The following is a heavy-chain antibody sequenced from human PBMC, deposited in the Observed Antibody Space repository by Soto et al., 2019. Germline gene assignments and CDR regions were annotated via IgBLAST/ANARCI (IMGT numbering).Heavy chain of an antibody. J-gene: IGHJ4*02. CDR3: ARTYCTNGVCYTFDC. CDR1: GYTFTIYA. CDR2: INAGNGNT. Sequence: ASVKVSCKASGYTFTIYAMHWVRQAPGQRLEWMGWINAGNGNTKYSRKFQGRVTITRDTSASTAYMELSSLRSEDTAVYYCARTYCTNGVCYTFDCWGQGTLVTVSS. V-gene: IGHV1-3*01. D-gene: IGHD2-8*01.